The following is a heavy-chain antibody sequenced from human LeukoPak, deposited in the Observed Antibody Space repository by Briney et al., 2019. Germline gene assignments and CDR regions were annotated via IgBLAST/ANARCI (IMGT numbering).Heavy chain of an antibody. V-gene: IGHV4-59*01. J-gene: IGHJ3*02. Sequence: SETLSLTCTVSGGSISSYYWSWIRQPPGKGLEWIGYIYYSGSTNYNPSLKSRVTISVDTSKNQFSLKLSSVTAADTAVYYCASFTAMANDAFDIWGQGTMVTVSS. CDR3: ASFTAMANDAFDI. CDR1: GGSISSYY. D-gene: IGHD5-18*01. CDR2: IYYSGST.